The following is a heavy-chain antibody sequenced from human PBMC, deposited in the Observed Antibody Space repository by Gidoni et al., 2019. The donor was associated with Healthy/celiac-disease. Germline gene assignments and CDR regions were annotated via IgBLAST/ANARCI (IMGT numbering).Heavy chain of an antibody. V-gene: IGHV4-34*01. D-gene: IGHD3-3*01. CDR2: INHSGST. J-gene: IGHJ6*02. CDR3: AKDDFWSGYAQDYYYGMDV. CDR1: GGSFSGYY. Sequence: QVQLQQWGAGLLKPSATLSLTCAVYGGSFSGYYWSWIRQPPGKGLEWIGEINHSGSTNYNPSLKSRVTISVDTSKNQFSLKLSSVTAADTAVYYCAKDDFWSGYAQDYYYGMDVWGQGTTVTVS.